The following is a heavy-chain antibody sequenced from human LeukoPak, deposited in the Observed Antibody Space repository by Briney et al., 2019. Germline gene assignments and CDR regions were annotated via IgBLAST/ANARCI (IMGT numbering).Heavy chain of an antibody. V-gene: IGHV4-59*01. CDR1: GGSISSYY. D-gene: IGHD6-6*01. CDR3: ARGAYSSSSWGGLDAFDI. Sequence: SETLSLTCTVSGGSISSYYWSWIRQPPGKGLEWIGYIYYSGSTNYNPSLKSRVTISVDTSKNQFSLKLSSVTAADTAVYYCARGAYSSSSWGGLDAFDIWGQGTMVTVSS. CDR2: IYYSGST. J-gene: IGHJ3*02.